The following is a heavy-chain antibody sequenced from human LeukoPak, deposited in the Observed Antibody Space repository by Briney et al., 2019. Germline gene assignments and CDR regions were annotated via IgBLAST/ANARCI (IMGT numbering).Heavy chain of an antibody. Sequence: SETLSLTCTVSGGSVSSYNWSWIRQPPGKGLEWIGYIYYSGSTNYNPSLKSRVTISVDTSKNQFSLKLSSVTAADTAVYYCARGEYSSSWGDYYYGMDVWGQGTTVTVSS. J-gene: IGHJ6*02. CDR3: ARGEYSSSWGDYYYGMDV. CDR2: IYYSGST. D-gene: IGHD6-6*01. V-gene: IGHV4-59*02. CDR1: GGSVSSYN.